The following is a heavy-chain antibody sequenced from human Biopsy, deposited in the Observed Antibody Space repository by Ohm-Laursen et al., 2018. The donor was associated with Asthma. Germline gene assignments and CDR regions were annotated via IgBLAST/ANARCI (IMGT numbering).Heavy chain of an antibody. Sequence: SLRLSCAASGFSFNSYGMHWVRQAPGKGLEWVAVMSFDGRQTYYADSVKGRFTISRDNSKNTLYLQMNSLRFEDTAVYYCARGYSGTDRIVYYYSGMEVWGQGTTVTVSS. V-gene: IGHV3-30*03. CDR1: GFSFNSYG. CDR3: ARGYSGTDRIVYYYSGMEV. J-gene: IGHJ6*02. D-gene: IGHD5-12*01. CDR2: MSFDGRQT.